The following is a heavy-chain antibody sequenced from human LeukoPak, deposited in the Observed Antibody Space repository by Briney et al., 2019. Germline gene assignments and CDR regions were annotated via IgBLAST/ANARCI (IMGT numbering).Heavy chain of an antibody. CDR1: GSTFSSYS. D-gene: IGHD4-23*01. V-gene: IGHV3-48*04. Sequence: GGSLRLSCAASGSTFSSYSMNWVRQAPGKGLEWVSCISSSSSTIYYADSVKGRFTISRDNAKNSLYLQMNSLRAEDTAVYYCARGGTTVVTPFDYWGQGTLVTVSS. CDR2: ISSSSSTI. J-gene: IGHJ4*02. CDR3: ARGGTTVVTPFDY.